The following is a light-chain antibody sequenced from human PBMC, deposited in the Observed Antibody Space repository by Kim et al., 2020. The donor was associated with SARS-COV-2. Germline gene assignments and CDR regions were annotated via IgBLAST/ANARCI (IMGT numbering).Light chain of an antibody. CDR2: GKN. CDR1: SLRSYY. CDR3: NSRDSSGNHP. J-gene: IGLJ2*01. V-gene: IGLV3-19*01. Sequence: VAVGQTVRITCQGDSLRSYYASWYQQKPGQAPVLVIYGKNNRPSGIPDRFSGSSSGNTASLTITGAQAEDEADYYCNSRDSSGNHPFGGGTQLTVL.